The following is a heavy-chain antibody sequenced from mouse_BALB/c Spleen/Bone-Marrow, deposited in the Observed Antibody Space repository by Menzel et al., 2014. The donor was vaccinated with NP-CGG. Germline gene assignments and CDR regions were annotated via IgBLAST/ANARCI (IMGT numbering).Heavy chain of an antibody. J-gene: IGHJ2*01. CDR1: GFTFSNYW. CDR2: IRLKSNNYAT. CDR3: TCDCYYFDY. V-gene: IGHV6-6*02. Sequence: EVKVEESGGGLVQPGGSMKLSCVASGFTFSNYWMNWVRQSPEKGLEWVAEIRLKSNNYATHYAESVKGRFTISRDDSKSSVYLQMNNLRAEDTGIYYCTCDCYYFDYWGQGTTLTVSS.